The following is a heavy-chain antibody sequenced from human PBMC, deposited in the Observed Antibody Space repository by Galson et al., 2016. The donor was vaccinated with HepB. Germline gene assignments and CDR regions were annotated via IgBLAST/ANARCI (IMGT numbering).Heavy chain of an antibody. V-gene: IGHV3-11*01. CDR3: ARATYDAFDI. Sequence: SLRLSCAASGFTFSDYYMDWIRQAPGKGLEWVSYISSSGSTIYYADSMRGRFTISRDTAKNSLYLQMNSLRAEDTAMYYCARATYDAFDIWGHGTMATVSS. CDR2: ISSSGSTI. J-gene: IGHJ3*02. CDR1: GFTFSDYY.